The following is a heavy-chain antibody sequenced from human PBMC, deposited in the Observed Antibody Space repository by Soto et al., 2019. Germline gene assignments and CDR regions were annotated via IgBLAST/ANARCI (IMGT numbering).Heavy chain of an antibody. CDR2: IIPIFGTA. V-gene: IGHV1-69*13. Sequence: SVKVSCKASGGTFSSYAISWVRQAPGQGLEWMGGIIPIFGTANYAQKFQGRVTITADESTSTAYMELSSLRSEDTAVYYCARNYYDSSGYYYNPWFDPWGQGTLVTVSS. D-gene: IGHD3-22*01. CDR3: ARNYYDSSGYYYNPWFDP. J-gene: IGHJ5*02. CDR1: GGTFSSYA.